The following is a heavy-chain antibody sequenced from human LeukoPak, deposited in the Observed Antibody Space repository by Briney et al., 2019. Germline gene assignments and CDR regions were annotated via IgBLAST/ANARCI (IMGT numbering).Heavy chain of an antibody. V-gene: IGHV3-48*03. CDR3: VRDQKPYCTGGSCYYY. CDR1: GFTFSSYE. D-gene: IGHD2-15*01. Sequence: GGSLRLSCATSGFTFSSYEMNWVRQAPGKGLEWVSYISSSGRTVYYGDSVKGRFTISRDNAKNSLDLQMNSLRAEDTAVYYCVRDQKPYCTGGSCYYYWGQGTLVTVYS. J-gene: IGHJ4*01. CDR2: ISSSGRTV.